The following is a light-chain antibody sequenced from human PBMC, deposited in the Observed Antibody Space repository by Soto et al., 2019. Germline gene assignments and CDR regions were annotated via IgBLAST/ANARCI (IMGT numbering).Light chain of an antibody. Sequence: DIQMTQSPSTLSAFAGDRVTVTCRASQSISGQLVWYQQRPGKAPNLLISDASNLNGGVTSRFSGSGSGTEFTLTISSLQPDDFATYYCQHYNAYPVTFGGGTKVEIK. CDR3: QHYNAYPVT. V-gene: IGKV1-5*01. CDR2: DAS. CDR1: QSISGQ. J-gene: IGKJ4*01.